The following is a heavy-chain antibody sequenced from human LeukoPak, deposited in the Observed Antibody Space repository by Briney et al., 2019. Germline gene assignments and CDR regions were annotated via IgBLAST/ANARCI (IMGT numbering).Heavy chain of an antibody. J-gene: IGHJ5*02. CDR2: IYYSGNT. CDR1: GDPVSSDSYY. V-gene: IGHV4-61*01. Sequence: SETLSLTCTVSGDPVSSDSYYWSWIRQPPGKGLEWVGYIYYSGNTNYSPSLKSRVTISLDTSKKQFSLRRSSVATADTAVYFCARTGDYSRSTGGCFDTWGQGTLVTVSS. CDR3: ARTGDYSRSTGGCFDT. D-gene: IGHD4-11*01.